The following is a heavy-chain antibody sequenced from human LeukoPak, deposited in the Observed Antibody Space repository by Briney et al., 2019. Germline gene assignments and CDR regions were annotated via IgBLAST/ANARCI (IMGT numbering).Heavy chain of an antibody. J-gene: IGHJ4*02. Sequence: GGSLRLSCAASGFTFGSYGMHWVRQAPGKGLEWVAVIWYDGSNKYYADSVKGRFTISRDNSKNTLYLQMNSLRAEDTALYYCARDVDGYNHFDYWGQGTLVTVSS. V-gene: IGHV3-33*01. CDR3: ARDVDGYNHFDY. CDR2: IWYDGSNK. CDR1: GFTFGSYG. D-gene: IGHD5-24*01.